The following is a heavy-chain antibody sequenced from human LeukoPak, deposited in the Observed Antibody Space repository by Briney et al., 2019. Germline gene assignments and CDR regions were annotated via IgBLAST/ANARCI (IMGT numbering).Heavy chain of an antibody. V-gene: IGHV1-2*02. D-gene: IGHD2-21*02. CDR3: ARDYSYCGGDCYSFYYYYYGMDV. J-gene: IGHJ6*02. CDR2: INPNSGGT. CDR1: GYTFTGYY. Sequence: ASVKVSCKASGYTFTGYYMHWVRQAPGQGLEWMGWINPNSGGTNYAQKFQGRVTITADKSTSTAYMELSGLRSEDTAVYYCARDYSYCGGDCYSFYYYYYGMDVWGQGTTVTVSS.